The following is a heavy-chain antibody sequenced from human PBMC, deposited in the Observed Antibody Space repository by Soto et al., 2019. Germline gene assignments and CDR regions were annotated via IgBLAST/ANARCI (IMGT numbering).Heavy chain of an antibody. D-gene: IGHD3-10*01. Sequence: QVTLKESGPVLVKPTETLTLTCTVSGFSLSNARMGVSWIRQPPGKALEWLAHIFSNDEKSYSTSLKSRLTIYKDTSKSQVVLTMTNMDPVDTATYYCARIGRYGSGSDRWFDPWGQGTLVTVSS. J-gene: IGHJ5*02. CDR3: ARIGRYGSGSDRWFDP. CDR1: GFSLSNARMG. V-gene: IGHV2-26*01. CDR2: IFSNDEK.